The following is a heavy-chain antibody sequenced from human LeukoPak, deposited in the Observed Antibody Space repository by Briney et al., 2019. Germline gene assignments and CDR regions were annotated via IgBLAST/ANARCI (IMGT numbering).Heavy chain of an antibody. CDR3: ARDHDDFWSGYYTTPRGPFDY. CDR2: IWYDGSNK. CDR1: GFTFSSYG. Sequence: PGGSLRLSCAASGFTFSSYGMHWVRQAPGKGLEWVAVIWYDGSNKYYADSVKGRFTISRDNSKNTLYLQMNSLRAEDTAVYYCARDHDDFWSGYYTTPRGPFDYWGQGTLVTVSS. V-gene: IGHV3-33*01. D-gene: IGHD3-3*01. J-gene: IGHJ4*02.